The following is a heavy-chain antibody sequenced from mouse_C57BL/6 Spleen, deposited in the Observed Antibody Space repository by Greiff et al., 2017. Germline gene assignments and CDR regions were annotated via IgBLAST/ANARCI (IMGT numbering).Heavy chain of an antibody. V-gene: IGHV1-15*01. CDR2: FDPETGGT. CDR1: GYPFTDYE. J-gene: IGHJ2*01. CDR3: TRNPDRSGYRGFYY. D-gene: IGHD3-2*02. Sequence: VQLHQSGAELVRPGASVTLSCKASGYPFTDYEMHWVKRTPVHGLEWIGAFDPETGGTAYNQKFKGKAILTADKSSSTAYMELRSLTSEASDVYYCTRNPDRSGYRGFYYWGQGTTLSVSS.